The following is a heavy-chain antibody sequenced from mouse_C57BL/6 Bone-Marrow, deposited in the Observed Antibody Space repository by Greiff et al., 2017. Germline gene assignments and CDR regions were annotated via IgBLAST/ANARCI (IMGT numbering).Heavy chain of an antibody. CDR2: IYPGSGST. V-gene: IGHV1-55*01. Sequence: QVQLQQPGAELVKPGASVKMSCKASGYTFTSYWITWVKQRPGQGLEWIGDIYPGSGSTNYNEKFKSKATLTVYTSSSTAYMQLSSLTSEDSAVYYCARRLLRFQSYYFDYWGQGTTLTVSS. J-gene: IGHJ2*01. D-gene: IGHD1-1*01. CDR1: GYTFTSYW. CDR3: ARRLLRFQSYYFDY.